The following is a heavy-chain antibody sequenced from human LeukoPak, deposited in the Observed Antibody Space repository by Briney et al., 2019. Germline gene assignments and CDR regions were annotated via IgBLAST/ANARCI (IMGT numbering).Heavy chain of an antibody. CDR3: ARDPYYYGSGIWGYFDY. Sequence: GGCLRLSCAASGFTFSSYGMHWVRQAPGKGLEWVAVIWYDGSNKYYADSVKGRFTISRDNSKNTLDVQMNGLRAEDTAVYYCARDPYYYGSGIWGYFDYWAREPWSPSPQ. CDR2: IWYDGSNK. CDR1: GFTFSSYG. V-gene: IGHV3-33*01. D-gene: IGHD3-10*01. J-gene: IGHJ4*02.